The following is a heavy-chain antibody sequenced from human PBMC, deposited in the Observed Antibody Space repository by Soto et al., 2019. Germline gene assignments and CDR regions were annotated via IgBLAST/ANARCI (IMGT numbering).Heavy chain of an antibody. J-gene: IGHJ4*02. Sequence: QVQLQESGPGLVKPSQTLSLTCTVSGGSISSGGYYWSWIRQHPGKGLEWIGYIYYSGSTYYNPSLKXQVGIXXDTSKNQFSLKLSSVTAADTAVYYCARDYAGCFDYWGQGTLVTVSS. CDR2: IYYSGST. D-gene: IGHD3-16*01. CDR3: ARDYAGCFDY. V-gene: IGHV4-31*01. CDR1: GGSISSGGYY.